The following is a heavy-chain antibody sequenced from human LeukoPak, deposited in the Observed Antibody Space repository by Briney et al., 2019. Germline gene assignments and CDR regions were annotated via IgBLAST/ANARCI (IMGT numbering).Heavy chain of an antibody. CDR3: ARERLGYCGSTSCLRWFDP. J-gene: IGHJ5*02. D-gene: IGHD2-2*01. CDR1: GFTFSSYW. CDR2: IKQDGSEK. V-gene: IGHV3-7*01. Sequence: GGSLRLSCAASGFTFSSYWMSWVRQAPGKGLEWVANIKQDGSEKYYVDSVKGRFTISRDNAKNSLYLQMNSLRAEDTAVYYCARERLGYCGSTSCLRWFDPWGQGTLVTVSS.